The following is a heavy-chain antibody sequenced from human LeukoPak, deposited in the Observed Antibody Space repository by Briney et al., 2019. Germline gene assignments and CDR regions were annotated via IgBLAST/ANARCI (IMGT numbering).Heavy chain of an antibody. CDR1: GFTVSSNY. V-gene: IGHV3-53*01. Sequence: GGSLRLSCAVSGFTVSSNYVSWVRQAPGKGLEWVSVIYGGVSTSYADSVKGRFTISRDNSKNTLYLQMNSLRAEDTAVYYCARSDGIAAAGPFDYWGQGTLVTVSS. CDR3: ARSDGIAAAGPFDY. D-gene: IGHD6-13*01. J-gene: IGHJ4*02. CDR2: IYGGVST.